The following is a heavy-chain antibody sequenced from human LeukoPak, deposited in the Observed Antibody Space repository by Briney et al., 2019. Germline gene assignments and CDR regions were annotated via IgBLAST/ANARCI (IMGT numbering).Heavy chain of an antibody. Sequence: GGPLRLSCAPSVFPFSSYWMHWARHAPGKGLVWVSRINRDGSSTSYAYSVKGRFTISRDNAKNTLYLQMNSARAEDTAVYYCAREAMIDDYWGQGTLVTVSS. CDR1: VFPFSSYW. V-gene: IGHV3-74*01. D-gene: IGHD3-22*01. J-gene: IGHJ4*02. CDR3: AREAMIDDY. CDR2: INRDGSST.